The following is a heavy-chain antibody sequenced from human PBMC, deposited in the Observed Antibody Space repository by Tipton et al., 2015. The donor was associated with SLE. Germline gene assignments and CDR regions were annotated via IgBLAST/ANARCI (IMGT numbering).Heavy chain of an antibody. V-gene: IGHV4-34*01. CDR3: ARGRSRKQPFFFDP. CDR1: GGSFSFYY. D-gene: IGHD6-13*01. J-gene: IGHJ5*02. Sequence: TLSLTCAVYGGSFSFYYWSWIRQPPGKGLEWIGEINHSGSTNYNPSLKSRVTISVDTSKNQFSLKLSSVTAADTAVYYCARGRSRKQPFFFDPRGQGTLVTVSS. CDR2: INHSGST.